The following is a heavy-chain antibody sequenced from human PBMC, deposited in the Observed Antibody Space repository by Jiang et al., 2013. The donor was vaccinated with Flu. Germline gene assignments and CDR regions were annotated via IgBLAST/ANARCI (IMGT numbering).Heavy chain of an antibody. Sequence: QLVESGAEVKKTGSSVKVSCKASGYTFTYRYLHWVRQAPGQALEWMGWITPFNGNTNYAQKFQDRVTITRDTSMSTAYMELSSLRSEDTAMYFCARSSLDTSSWLYFDSWGQGTLVTVSS. CDR3: ARSSLDTSSWLYFDS. V-gene: IGHV1-45*02. CDR2: ITPFNGNT. J-gene: IGHJ4*02. D-gene: IGHD6-13*01. CDR1: GYTFTYRY.